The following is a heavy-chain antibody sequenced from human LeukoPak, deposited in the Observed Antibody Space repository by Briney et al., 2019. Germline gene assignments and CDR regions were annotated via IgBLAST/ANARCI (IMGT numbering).Heavy chain of an antibody. Sequence: SETLSLTCTVSGGSLSSSNYYWGWIRQPPGKGLEWIGSIYYSGSTYFNPSLKSRVTISVDTSKNQFSLKLSSVIAADTAVYYCAAGQDEYQLLGEWDYWGQGTLVTVSS. V-gene: IGHV4-39*01. CDR3: AAGQDEYQLLGEWDY. CDR2: IYYSGST. D-gene: IGHD2-2*01. CDR1: GGSLSSSNYY. J-gene: IGHJ4*02.